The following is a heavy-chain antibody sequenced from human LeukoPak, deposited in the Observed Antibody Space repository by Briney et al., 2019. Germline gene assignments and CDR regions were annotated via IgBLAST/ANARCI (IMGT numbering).Heavy chain of an antibody. V-gene: IGHV3-7*03. J-gene: IGHJ5*02. Sequence: GGSLRLSCAASGFTFSSYWMNWVRQAPGKGLEFVAGIKYDGTMESYVDSVNGRFTISRDNAKNSLYLQMNSLRVDDTAVYYCARDLNWPGPWGQGTLVTVSS. D-gene: IGHD5-24*01. CDR2: IKYDGTME. CDR1: GFTFSSYW. CDR3: ARDLNWPGP.